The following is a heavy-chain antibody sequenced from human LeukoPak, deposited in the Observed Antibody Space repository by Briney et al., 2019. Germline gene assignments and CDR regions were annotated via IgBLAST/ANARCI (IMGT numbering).Heavy chain of an antibody. CDR3: AKRGVVIRVILVGFHKQAYYFDS. Sequence: GGSLRLSCAVSGITLSNYGMSWVRQAPGKGLEWVAGISDSGGSTNYAASVRGRFTISRDNPKNTLYLQMNRLRAEDTAVYFCAKRGVVIRVILVGFHKQAYYFDSWGQGALVTVSS. CDR1: GITLSNYG. D-gene: IGHD3-22*01. V-gene: IGHV3-23*01. CDR2: ISDSGGST. J-gene: IGHJ4*02.